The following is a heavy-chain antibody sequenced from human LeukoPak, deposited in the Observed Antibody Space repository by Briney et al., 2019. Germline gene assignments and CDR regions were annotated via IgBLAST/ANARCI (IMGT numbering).Heavy chain of an antibody. V-gene: IGHV4-34*01. CDR2: INHSGST. J-gene: IGHJ4*02. Sequence: SETLSLPCAVYGGSFSGYYWSWIRQPPGKGLEWIGEINHSGSTNYNPSVKSRVTISVDTSKNQFSLKLSSVTAADTAVYYCARAGLNGAVDDWGQGTLVTVSS. CDR1: GGSFSGYY. D-gene: IGHD4-17*01. CDR3: ARAGLNGAVDD.